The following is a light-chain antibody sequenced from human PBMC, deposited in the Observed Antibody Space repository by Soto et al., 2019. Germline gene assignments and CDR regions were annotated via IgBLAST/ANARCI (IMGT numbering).Light chain of an antibody. V-gene: IGKV1-39*01. CDR1: QGISTY. Sequence: IQITQSPSSLSASVGDIVTITFRASQGISTYLNWYQQKPGKAPKVLIYAASSLQSGVPSRFSGSGSETDFTLTISSLQPEDFATYSCQQSNSITWTFGQGTKVAIK. CDR3: QQSNSITWT. CDR2: AAS. J-gene: IGKJ1*01.